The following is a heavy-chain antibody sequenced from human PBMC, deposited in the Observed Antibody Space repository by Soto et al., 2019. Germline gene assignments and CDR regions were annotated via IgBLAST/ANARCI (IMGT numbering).Heavy chain of an antibody. Sequence: ASVKVSCKASGYTFTGYYMHWVRQAPGQGLEWMGWINPNSGGTNYAQKFQGWVTMTRDTSISTAYMELSRLRSDDTAVYYCARVPGYSSSWYAFDIWGQGTMVTVSS. D-gene: IGHD6-13*01. CDR2: INPNSGGT. CDR1: GYTFTGYY. V-gene: IGHV1-2*04. J-gene: IGHJ3*02. CDR3: ARVPGYSSSWYAFDI.